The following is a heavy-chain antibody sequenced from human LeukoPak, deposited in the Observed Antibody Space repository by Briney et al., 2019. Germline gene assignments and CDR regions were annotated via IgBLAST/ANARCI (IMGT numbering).Heavy chain of an antibody. Sequence: SETLTLTCTVSGYSISSGYYWGWLRQPPGNGLEWIGIIYHSGSTYYNPSLKRRVTISVDTSKNQFSLKLSSVTAADTAVYYCARRFGGGSLIVCWGQATMVTVSS. D-gene: IGHD3-16*01. CDR1: GYSISSGYY. V-gene: IGHV4-38-2*02. CDR2: IYHSGST. CDR3: ARRFGGGSLIVC. J-gene: IGHJ4*02.